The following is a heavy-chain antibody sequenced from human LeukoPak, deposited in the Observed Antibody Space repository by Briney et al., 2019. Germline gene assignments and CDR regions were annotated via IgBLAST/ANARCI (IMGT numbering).Heavy chain of an antibody. CDR2: INSDGSST. CDR3: ARDLRPVGYCSSTSCHMMDV. V-gene: IGHV3-74*01. Sequence: GGSLRLSCAASGFTFSSYWMHWVRQAPGKGLVWVSRINSDGSSTSYADSVKGRFTISRDNAKNSLYLQMNSLRAEDTAVYYCARDLRPVGYCSSTSCHMMDVWGQGTTVTVSS. CDR1: GFTFSSYW. J-gene: IGHJ6*02. D-gene: IGHD2-2*02.